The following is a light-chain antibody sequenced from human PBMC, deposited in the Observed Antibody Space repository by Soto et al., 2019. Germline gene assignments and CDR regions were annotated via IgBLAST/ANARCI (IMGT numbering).Light chain of an antibody. CDR3: QQYHNSPFT. CDR2: GGS. V-gene: IGKV3-20*01. J-gene: IGKJ3*01. Sequence: EIVLTQSPGTLSLSPGERASLSCRASHSISDSFFAWYQQKPGQAPRLLIYGGSRRATGIPDRFSGSGSGTDFTLTINRLEPEDFAVYYCQQYHNSPFTFGPWTRVDFK. CDR1: HSISDSF.